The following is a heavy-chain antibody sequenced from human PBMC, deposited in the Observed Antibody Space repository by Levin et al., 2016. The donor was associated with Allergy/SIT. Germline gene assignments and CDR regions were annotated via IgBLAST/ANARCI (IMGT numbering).Heavy chain of an antibody. J-gene: IGHJ6*02. CDR1: GYTFTNYA. CDR3: AADYGSGSQYYYGMDV. D-gene: IGHD3-10*01. Sequence: ASVKVSCKASGYTFTNYAIHWVRQAPGQRLEWMGGFDPEDGETIYAQKFQGRVAMTEDTSTDTAYMELSSLRSEDTAVYYCAADYGSGSQYYYGMDVWGQGTTVTVSS. CDR2: FDPEDGET. V-gene: IGHV1-24*01.